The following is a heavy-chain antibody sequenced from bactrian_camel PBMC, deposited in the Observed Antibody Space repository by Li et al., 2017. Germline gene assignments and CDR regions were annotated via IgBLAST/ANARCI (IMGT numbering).Heavy chain of an antibody. V-gene: IGHV3S31*01. CDR1: GFTFSSYA. D-gene: IGHD1*01. Sequence: VQLVESGGSLVQPGGSLRLSCAASGFTFSSYAMSWVRQAPGKGLEWVSAMNGGGGSTHYVDSVKGRFTVSRDNAKNTHYLQMNSLKPEDTAMYYCAPDCDFCSGSRYRRDLELVANTAGPTCRAGGPRSPSP. CDR2: MNGGGGST. J-gene: IGHJ4*01.